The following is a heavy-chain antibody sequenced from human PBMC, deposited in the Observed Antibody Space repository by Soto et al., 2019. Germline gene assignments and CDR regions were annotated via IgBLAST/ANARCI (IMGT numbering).Heavy chain of an antibody. CDR1: GYTFTSYG. J-gene: IGHJ4*02. CDR2: ISAYNGNT. V-gene: IGHV1-18*01. Sequence: ASVKVSCKASGYTFTSYGISWVRQAPGHGLEWMGWISAYNGNTNYAQKLQGRVTMTTDTSTSTAYMELRSQRSDDTAVYYCARDPDIVVVVAATHGSFDNWGQGTLVSVSS. CDR3: ARDPDIVVVVAATHGSFDN. D-gene: IGHD2-15*01.